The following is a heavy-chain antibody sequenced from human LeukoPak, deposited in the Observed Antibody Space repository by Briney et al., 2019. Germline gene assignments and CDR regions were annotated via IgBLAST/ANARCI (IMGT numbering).Heavy chain of an antibody. CDR2: IRYDGSNK. CDR3: AKGGIAAVPGYFDY. CDR1: GFTFSSYG. V-gene: IGHV3-30*02. D-gene: IGHD6-13*01. J-gene: IGHJ4*02. Sequence: GGSLRLSCAASGFTFSSYGMHWVPQAPGKGLEWVAFIRYDGSNKYYADSVKGRFTISRDNSKNTLYLQMNSLRAEDTAVYYCAKGGIAAVPGYFDYWGQGTLVTVSS.